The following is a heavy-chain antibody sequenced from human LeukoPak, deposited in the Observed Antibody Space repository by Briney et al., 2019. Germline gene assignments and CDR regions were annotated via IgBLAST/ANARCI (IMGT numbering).Heavy chain of an antibody. CDR1: GFTFDDYA. V-gene: IGHV3-9*01. CDR2: ISWNSGSI. J-gene: IGHJ3*02. D-gene: IGHD3-10*01. CDR3: AKDLQRIWFGGGFVIGAFDI. Sequence: QTGGSLRLSCAASGFTFDDYAMHWVRQAPGKGLEWVSGISWNSGSIGYADSVKGRFTISRDNAKNSLYLQMNSLRAEDTALYYCAKDLQRIWFGGGFVIGAFDIWGQGTMVTVSS.